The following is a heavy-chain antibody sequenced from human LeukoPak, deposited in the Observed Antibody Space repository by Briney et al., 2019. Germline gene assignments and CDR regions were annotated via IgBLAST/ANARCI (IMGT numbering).Heavy chain of an antibody. J-gene: IGHJ4*02. CDR2: ISYDGSNK. CDR3: AKDRVPYGEFDY. D-gene: IGHD4-17*01. Sequence: GGSLRLSCAASGFTFSSYGMHWVRQAPGKGLEWVAVISYDGSNKYYAGSVKGRFTISRDNSKNTLYLQMNSLRAEDTAVYYCAKDRVPYGEFDYWGQGTLVTVSS. V-gene: IGHV3-30*18. CDR1: GFTFSSYG.